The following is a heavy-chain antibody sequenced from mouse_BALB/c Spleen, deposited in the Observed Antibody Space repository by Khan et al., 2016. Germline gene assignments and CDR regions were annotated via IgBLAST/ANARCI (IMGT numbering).Heavy chain of an antibody. Sequence: EVQLQEPGPGLVKPSQSPSPTCTVTGNSITSDYAWNWIRQFPGNKMEWMGYISYSDTTTNNPSLKSRISISRDTSKNQFFLQLYSVTTDDTATYYCARGLDSMDYWGQGTSVSVSS. CDR1: GNSITSDYA. V-gene: IGHV3-2*02. D-gene: IGHD2-2*01. CDR2: ISYSDTT. CDR3: ARGLDSMDY. J-gene: IGHJ4*01.